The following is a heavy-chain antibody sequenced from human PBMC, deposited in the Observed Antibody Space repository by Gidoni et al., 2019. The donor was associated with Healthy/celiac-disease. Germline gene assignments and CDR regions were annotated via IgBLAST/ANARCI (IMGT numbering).Heavy chain of an antibody. CDR2: ISYDGSNK. J-gene: IGHJ4*02. D-gene: IGHD2-21*02. V-gene: IGHV3-30*18. CDR3: AKEIVVVTALDY. Sequence: QVQPVESGGCVVQPGTSLRLSCAASGFTFSSYGMHWVRQAPGKGLEWVAVISYDGSNKYYADSVKGRFTISRDNSKNTLYLQMNSLRAEDTAVYYCAKEIVVVTALDYWGQGTLVTVSS. CDR1: GFTFSSYG.